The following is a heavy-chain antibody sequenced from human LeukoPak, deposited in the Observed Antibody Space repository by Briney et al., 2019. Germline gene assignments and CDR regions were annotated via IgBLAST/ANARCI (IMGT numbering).Heavy chain of an antibody. V-gene: IGHV4-59*01. CDR3: ARDTNCSGGSCYLWYFDL. D-gene: IGHD2-15*01. CDR2: IYYSGST. Sequence: SETLSLTCTVSGGSISSYYWSWIRQPPGKGLEWIGYIYYSGSTNYNPSLKSRVTISVDPSKTQFSLKLSSVTAADTAVYYCARDTNCSGGSCYLWYFDLWGRGTLVTVSS. CDR1: GGSISSYY. J-gene: IGHJ2*01.